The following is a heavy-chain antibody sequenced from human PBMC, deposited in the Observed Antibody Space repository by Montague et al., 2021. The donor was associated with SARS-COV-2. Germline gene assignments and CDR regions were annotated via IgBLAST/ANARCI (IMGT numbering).Heavy chain of an antibody. J-gene: IGHJ3*02. D-gene: IGHD6-13*01. Sequence: CAISGDSVSRNSAAWNWIRQSPSKGLEWLGRTYYRSKWYNDYAVSVKSRITINPGTSKNQISLQLNSVTPEDTAVYYCARPRWDAFDIWGQGTMVTVSS. CDR2: TYYRSKWYN. CDR1: GDSVSRNSAA. CDR3: ARPRWDAFDI. V-gene: IGHV6-1*01.